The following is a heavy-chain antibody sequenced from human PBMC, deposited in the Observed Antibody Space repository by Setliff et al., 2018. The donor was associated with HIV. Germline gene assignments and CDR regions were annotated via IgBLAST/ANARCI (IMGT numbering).Heavy chain of an antibody. J-gene: IGHJ4*02. CDR2: INYSGTT. V-gene: IGHV4-39*01. Sequence: ASETRSLTCIVSGGSISSSTYYWGWIRQPPGKGLEWIGSINYSGTTYYNPSLKSRVTISVDTSKNQFSLKLNSVTATDTAVYYCARHPEQWLAHFDYWGQGTLVTSPQ. CDR3: ARHPEQWLAHFDY. CDR1: GGSISSSTYY. D-gene: IGHD6-19*01.